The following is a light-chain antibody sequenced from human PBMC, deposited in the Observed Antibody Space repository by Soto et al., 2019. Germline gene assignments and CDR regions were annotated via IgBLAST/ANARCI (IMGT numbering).Light chain of an antibody. J-gene: IGLJ2*01. CDR3: SSYASSTTLVI. Sequence: QSALTQPASVSGSPGQSITISCTGISSDVGGYKYVSWYQQHSGKAPKLMIYEVSNRPSGVSNRFSGSKSGNTASLTISGLQAEDEAHYYCSSYASSTTLVIFGGGTKLTVL. V-gene: IGLV2-14*01. CDR1: SSDVGGYKY. CDR2: EVS.